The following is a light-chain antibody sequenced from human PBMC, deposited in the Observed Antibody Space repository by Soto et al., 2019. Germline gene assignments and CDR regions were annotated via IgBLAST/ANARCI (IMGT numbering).Light chain of an antibody. CDR3: QQYNSFWT. CDR1: QSISSW. J-gene: IGKJ1*01. CDR2: DAS. V-gene: IGKV1-5*01. Sequence: DIQMTQSTSTLSASVGERVTIPCRASQSISSWLAWYQQKPGKAPKLLIYDASSLESGVPSRFSGSGSGTEFTLTISSLQPDDFATYYCQQYNSFWTFGQGTKVDIK.